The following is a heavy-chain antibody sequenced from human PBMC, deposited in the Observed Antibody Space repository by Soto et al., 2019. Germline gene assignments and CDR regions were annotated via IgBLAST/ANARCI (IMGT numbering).Heavy chain of an antibody. J-gene: IGHJ4*02. V-gene: IGHV3-23*01. CDR1: GFTFSNYA. CDR3: AKERLGRGEAY. Sequence: EVQLLESGGGVVQPGGSLRLSCAASGFTFSNYAMSWVRQTPGKGLEWVSTIRGGGGNTYYPDSLKGRFTISRDKSKDTVYLQMNSLRAADTAIYYCAKERLGRGEAYWGPGALVTVTS. D-gene: IGHD3-10*01. CDR2: IRGGGGNT.